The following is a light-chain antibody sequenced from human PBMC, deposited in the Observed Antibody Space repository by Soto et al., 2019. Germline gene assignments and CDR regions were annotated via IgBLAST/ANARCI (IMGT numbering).Light chain of an antibody. CDR2: AVS. J-gene: IGLJ1*01. Sequence: QSVLTQPPSASGSPGQSVTLSCTGTSSDIGVSWYQQYPGKAPTLIIYAVSTRPSGVSDRFSGSKSGNTASLTVSGLKAEDEADYYCSPYAGRNHYVFGTGTKVTVL. CDR1: SSDIG. V-gene: IGLV2-8*01. CDR3: SPYAGRNHYV.